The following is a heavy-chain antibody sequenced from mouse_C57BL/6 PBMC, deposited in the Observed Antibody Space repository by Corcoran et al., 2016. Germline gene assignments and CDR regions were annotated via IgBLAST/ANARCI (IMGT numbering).Heavy chain of an antibody. CDR1: GYTFTDYY. V-gene: IGHV1-26*01. Sequence: EVQLQQSGPELVKPGASVKISCKASGYTFTDYYMNWVKQSHGKSLEWIGDINPNNGGTSYNQKFKGKATLTVDKSSSTAYMELRSLTSEDSAVYYCAREREIYYGNYPFAYWGQGTLVTVSA. CDR2: INPNNGGT. J-gene: IGHJ3*01. D-gene: IGHD2-1*01. CDR3: AREREIYYGNYPFAY.